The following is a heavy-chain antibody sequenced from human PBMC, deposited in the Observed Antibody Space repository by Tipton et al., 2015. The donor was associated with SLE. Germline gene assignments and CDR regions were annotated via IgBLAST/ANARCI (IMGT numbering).Heavy chain of an antibody. J-gene: IGHJ6*02. Sequence: SLRLSCAASGFTFSSYAMHWVRQAPGKGLEWVSGISGSGGSTSCADSVKGRFTISRDNSKNTLYLQMSSLKASDTAMYYCARLTLRGSFYYYYGMDVWGQGTTVTVSS. CDR3: ARLTLRGSFYYYYGMDV. V-gene: IGHV3-23*01. CDR2: ISGSGGST. D-gene: IGHD3-16*01. CDR1: GFTFSSYA.